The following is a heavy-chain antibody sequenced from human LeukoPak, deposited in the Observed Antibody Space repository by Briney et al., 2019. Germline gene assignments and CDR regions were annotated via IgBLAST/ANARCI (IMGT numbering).Heavy chain of an antibody. V-gene: IGHV3-30*18. J-gene: IGHJ4*02. D-gene: IGHD5-18*01. CDR1: GFTFSSYG. CDR3: AKVESRGYSYGTYDY. Sequence: GGSLKLSCAASGFTFSSYGMHWVRQAPGKGLEWVAVIPYDGSNKYYADSVKGRFTISRDNSKNTLYLQMNSLRAEDTAVYYCAKVESRGYSYGTYDYWGQGTLVTVSS. CDR2: IPYDGSNK.